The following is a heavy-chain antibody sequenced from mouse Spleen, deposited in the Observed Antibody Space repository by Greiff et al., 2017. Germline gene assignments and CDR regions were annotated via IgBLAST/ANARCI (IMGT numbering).Heavy chain of an antibody. D-gene: IGHD3-2*02. V-gene: IGHV1-69*01. J-gene: IGHJ3*01. CDR2: IDPSDSYT. CDR3: AREGQLRLQGFAY. Sequence: VQLQQPGAELVMPGASVKLSCKASGYTFTSYWMHWVKQRPGQGLEWIGEIDPSDSYTNYNQKFKGKATLTVDKSSSTAYMQLSSLTSEDSAVYYCAREGQLRLQGFAYWGQGTLVTVSA. CDR1: GYTFTSYW.